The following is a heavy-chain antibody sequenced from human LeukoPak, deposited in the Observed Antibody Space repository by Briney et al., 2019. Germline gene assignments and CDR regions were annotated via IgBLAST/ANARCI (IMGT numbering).Heavy chain of an antibody. CDR1: GFTFSGSA. CDR2: INPSGGST. Sequence: PGGSLRLSCAASGFTFSGSAMHWVRQAPGQGLEWMGIINPSGGSTSYAQKFQGRVTMTRDMSTSTVYMELSSLRSEDTAVYYCAREGLLGAYYDILTGYQDAFDIWGQGTMVTVSS. V-gene: IGHV1-46*01. CDR3: AREGLLGAYYDILTGYQDAFDI. D-gene: IGHD3-9*01. J-gene: IGHJ3*02.